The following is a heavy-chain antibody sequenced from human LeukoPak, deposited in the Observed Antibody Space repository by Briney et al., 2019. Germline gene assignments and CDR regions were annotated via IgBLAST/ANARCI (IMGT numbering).Heavy chain of an antibody. J-gene: IGHJ6*03. V-gene: IGHV3-49*03. Sequence: GGSLRLSCTASRFTFGDYAMSWFRQAPGKGLEWVGFIRSKAYGGTTEYAASVKGRFTISRDDSKSIAYLQMNSLKTEDTAVYYCTTGAYCSGGSCYYYYYMDVWGKGTTVTVSS. CDR2: IRSKAYGGTT. CDR1: RFTFGDYA. D-gene: IGHD2-15*01. CDR3: TTGAYCSGGSCYYYYYMDV.